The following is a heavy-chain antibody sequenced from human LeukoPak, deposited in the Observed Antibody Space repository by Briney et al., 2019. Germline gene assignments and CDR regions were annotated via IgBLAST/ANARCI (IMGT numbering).Heavy chain of an antibody. Sequence: SETLSLTCTVSGGSVSSGGYYWSWIRQPPGKGLEWIGFFYDSGSTNYNPSLKSRVTISVDTSKNQFSLRLSSVTAADTAVYYCATGIVVTIEFWGQGTLVTVSS. CDR3: ATGIVVTIEF. J-gene: IGHJ4*02. CDR1: GGSVSSGGYY. CDR2: FYDSGST. D-gene: IGHD5-12*01. V-gene: IGHV4-61*08.